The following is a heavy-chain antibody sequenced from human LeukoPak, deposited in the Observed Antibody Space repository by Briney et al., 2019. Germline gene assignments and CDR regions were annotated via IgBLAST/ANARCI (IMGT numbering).Heavy chain of an antibody. J-gene: IGHJ4*02. Sequence: SETLSLTCTVSGGSISSSTYYWGWIRQPPGKGLEWIGYIFNSGRTNDNPSLKSRVTMSVDASKNQFSLKLSSLTAADTAVYYCARLTGYCGGDCYFFDYWGQGTLVTVSS. CDR2: IFNSGRT. CDR1: GGSISSSTYY. D-gene: IGHD2-21*02. CDR3: ARLTGYCGGDCYFFDY. V-gene: IGHV4-61*05.